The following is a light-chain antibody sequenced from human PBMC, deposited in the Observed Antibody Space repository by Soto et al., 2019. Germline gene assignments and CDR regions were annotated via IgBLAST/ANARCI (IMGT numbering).Light chain of an antibody. J-gene: IGKJ2*01. CDR2: DAS. V-gene: IGKV1-5*01. CDR3: QQYNSYPPYT. CDR1: QSISSW. Sequence: DIPMTQSPSTLSASVGDRVTITFRASQSISSWWAWYQQKPGKAPKLLIYDASRWESGVPSKFSGSGSGTEFTLTISSLQHDDFATHYCQQYNSYPPYTFGQGTKLEIK.